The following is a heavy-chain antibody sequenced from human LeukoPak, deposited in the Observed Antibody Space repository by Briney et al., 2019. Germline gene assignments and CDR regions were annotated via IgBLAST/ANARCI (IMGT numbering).Heavy chain of an antibody. Sequence: NTSETLSLTCTVSGGSISSGGYYWSWIRQHPGKGLEWIGYIYYSGSTYYNPSLKSRVTISVDTSKNQFSLKLSSVTAADTAVYYCARSGEHNWFDPWGQGTLVIVSS. CDR2: IYYSGST. D-gene: IGHD4-17*01. J-gene: IGHJ5*02. CDR1: GGSISSGGYY. CDR3: ARSGEHNWFDP. V-gene: IGHV4-31*03.